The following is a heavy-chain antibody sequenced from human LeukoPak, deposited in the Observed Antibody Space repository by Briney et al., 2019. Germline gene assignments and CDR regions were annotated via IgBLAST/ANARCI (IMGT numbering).Heavy chain of an antibody. CDR3: ARGEAFCDY. CDR1: GFTFSRYW. Sequence: GGSLRLSCAASGFTFSRYWMTWVRQAPGEGLEWVANKKEDGSKEYYVDSVKGRFTISRDNAKISLYLQMNSLGPEDTAVYFCARGEAFCDYWGQGARVPVSS. J-gene: IGHJ4*02. CDR2: KKEDGSKE. V-gene: IGHV3-7*05.